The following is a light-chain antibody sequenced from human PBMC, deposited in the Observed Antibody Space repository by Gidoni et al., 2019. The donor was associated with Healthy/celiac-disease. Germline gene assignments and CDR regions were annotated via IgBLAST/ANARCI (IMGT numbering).Light chain of an antibody. CDR1: QSPLEREDGNTY. Sequence: VMTQTPLSLPVTPGEPASISCRSSQSPLEREDGNTYLDWYLQKPGQSPQLLIYTLSYLASGVPDRFSGSGSGTDFTLKISRVEAEDVGVYYCMQRIEFPYTFGPGTKVEIK. CDR2: TLS. J-gene: IGKJ3*01. V-gene: IGKV2-40*01. CDR3: MQRIEFPYT.